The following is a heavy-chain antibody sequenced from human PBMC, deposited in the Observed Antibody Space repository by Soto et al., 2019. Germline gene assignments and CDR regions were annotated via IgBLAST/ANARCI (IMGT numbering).Heavy chain of an antibody. CDR3: ARDLGSSASVSYPDF. CDR1: GCPFSNAW. D-gene: IGHD3-10*01. Sequence: PGGSLRLSCAASGCPFSNAWMNWARQAPGKGLEWVGRIKSKTDGGTTDYAAPVKGRFTISRDDSKNTVYLQMNSLREEDTAVYFCARDLGSSASVSYPDFWGQGTLVTVSS. CDR2: IKSKTDGGTT. V-gene: IGHV3-15*07. J-gene: IGHJ4*02.